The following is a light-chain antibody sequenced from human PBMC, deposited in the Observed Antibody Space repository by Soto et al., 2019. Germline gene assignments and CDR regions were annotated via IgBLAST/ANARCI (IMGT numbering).Light chain of an antibody. CDR3: QTWGTGLVV. CDR2: VTSDGSH. J-gene: IGLJ2*01. CDR1: SGHSRYA. V-gene: IGLV4-69*01. Sequence: QLVLTQLPSASASLGASVKLTCTLSSGHSRYAIAWHQQQPEKGPRYLMKVTSDGSHIKGDGIPDRFSGSSSGAERYLTISSLQSEDEADYYSQTWGTGLVVFGGGTKVTVL.